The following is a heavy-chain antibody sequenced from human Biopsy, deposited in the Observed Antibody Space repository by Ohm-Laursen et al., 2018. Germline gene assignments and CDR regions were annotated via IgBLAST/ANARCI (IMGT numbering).Heavy chain of an antibody. CDR1: GYTFTSHD. CDR3: ARWETTLRRSLDS. CDR2: MSPNTGNT. D-gene: IGHD1-26*01. J-gene: IGHJ4*02. V-gene: IGHV1-8*01. Sequence: ASVKVSCKASGYTFTSHDINWVRQATGQGPEWMKWMSPNTGNTVYAQRFQDRVTMTSDTSTGTAYMELTSLTSDDTAVYFCARWETTLRRSLDSWGQGTLVAVSS.